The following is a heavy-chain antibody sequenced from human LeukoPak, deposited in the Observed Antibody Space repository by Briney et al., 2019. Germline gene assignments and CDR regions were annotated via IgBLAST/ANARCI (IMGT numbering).Heavy chain of an antibody. CDR1: GFAFSTYA. D-gene: IGHD4-17*01. Sequence: GGSLRLSCAASGFAFSTYAMSWVRQAPGKGLEWVSSISGSGRNTYYADSVKGQFTISRDSSKNTLYLQMNSLRAEDTAVYYCAKSLTVTTRIHSIDPRGQGTLVTVSS. V-gene: IGHV3-23*01. CDR2: ISGSGRNT. J-gene: IGHJ4*02. CDR3: AKSLTVTTRIHSIDP.